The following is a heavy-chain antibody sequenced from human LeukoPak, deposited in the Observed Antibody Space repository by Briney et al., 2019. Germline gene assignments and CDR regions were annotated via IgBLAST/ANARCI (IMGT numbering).Heavy chain of an antibody. D-gene: IGHD2-2*01. J-gene: IGHJ3*02. CDR3: ASRYCSSTSCSDAFDI. CDR1: GGPISSYY. CDR2: IYYSGST. V-gene: IGHV4-59*01. Sequence: SETLSLTCTVSGGPISSYYWSWIRQPPGKGLEWIGYIYYSGSTNYNPSLKSRVTISVDTSKNQFSLKLSSVTAADTAVYYCASRYCSSTSCSDAFDIWGQGTMVTVSS.